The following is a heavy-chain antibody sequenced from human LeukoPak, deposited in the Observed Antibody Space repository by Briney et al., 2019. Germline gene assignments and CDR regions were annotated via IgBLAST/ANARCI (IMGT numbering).Heavy chain of an antibody. J-gene: IGHJ6*02. D-gene: IGHD2-2*01. CDR3: ARVQLEDIVVVPAAIPRYYYGMDV. V-gene: IGHV4-59*01. CDR2: IYYSGST. Sequence: ASETLSLTCTVSGGSISSYYWSWIRQPPGKGLEWIGYIYYSGSTNYNPSLKSRVTISVDTSKNQFSLKLSSVTAADTAVYYCARVQLEDIVVVPAAIPRYYYGMDVWGQGTTVTVSS. CDR1: GGSISSYY.